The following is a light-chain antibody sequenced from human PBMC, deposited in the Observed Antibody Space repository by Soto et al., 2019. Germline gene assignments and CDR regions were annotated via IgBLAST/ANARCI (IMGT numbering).Light chain of an antibody. CDR2: KAS. Sequence: DIQMTQFPSTLSASVGDRVTITCRASQSISTWLAWYQQRPGKAPKLLIYKASNLESGVPSRFSGSGSGTAFTLTISSLQPDDFATYYCQPYNSYPLTFGGGTKVDIK. CDR1: QSISTW. V-gene: IGKV1-5*03. CDR3: QPYNSYPLT. J-gene: IGKJ4*01.